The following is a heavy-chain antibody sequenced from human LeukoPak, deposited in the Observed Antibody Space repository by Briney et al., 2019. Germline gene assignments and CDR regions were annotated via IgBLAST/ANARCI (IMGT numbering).Heavy chain of an antibody. CDR1: GFTFSSYA. V-gene: IGHV3-30*04. CDR2: ISYDGSNK. J-gene: IGHJ4*02. Sequence: GGSLRLSCAASGFTFSSYAMHWVRQAPGKGLEWVAVISYDGSNKYYADSVKGRFSISRDDSKYTVNLEMNSLRTEDMALYYCARDFNWGFDYWGQGTLVSVSS. CDR3: ARDFNWGFDY. D-gene: IGHD7-27*01.